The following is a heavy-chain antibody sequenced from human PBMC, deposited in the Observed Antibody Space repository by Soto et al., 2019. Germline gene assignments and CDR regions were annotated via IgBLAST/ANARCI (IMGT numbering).Heavy chain of an antibody. Sequence: SETLSLTCVVSGGSLSSYYWSWIRQPPGKGLEWIGYIYYSGSTNYNPSLKSRVTISVDTSKNQFSLKLSSVTAADTAVYYCARNYGSGSYYYYYYGMDVWGQGTTVTVSS. CDR1: GGSLSSYY. V-gene: IGHV4-59*01. CDR3: ARNYGSGSYYYYYYGMDV. J-gene: IGHJ6*02. CDR2: IYYSGST. D-gene: IGHD3-10*01.